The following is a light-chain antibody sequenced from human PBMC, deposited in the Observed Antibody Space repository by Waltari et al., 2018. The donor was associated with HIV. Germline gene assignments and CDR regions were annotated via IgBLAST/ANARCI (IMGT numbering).Light chain of an antibody. CDR2: AAS. V-gene: IGKV1-6*01. CDR1: QGIGND. CDR3: LQDGSFPLT. J-gene: IGKJ3*01. Sequence: AIQMPQSPSSLSASVVDRATIPCRASQGIGNDLGWYQQKSGRAPKVLIYAASTLQSGVPSRFSGSRSGTDFTLTISSLQPEDSATYYCLQDGSFPLTFGPGTKVDV.